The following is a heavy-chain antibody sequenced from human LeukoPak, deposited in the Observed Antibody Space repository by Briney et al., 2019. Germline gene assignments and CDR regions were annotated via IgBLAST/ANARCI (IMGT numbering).Heavy chain of an antibody. CDR3: AREGSGYYPLYYFDY. J-gene: IGHJ4*02. V-gene: IGHV4-59*01. CDR2: IYYSGST. Sequence: PSETLSLTCTGSGGSISSYYWSWIRQPPGKGLGWIGYIYYSGSTNYNPSLKRRVTISVDTSKNQFSLKLSSVTAADTAVYYCAREGSGYYPLYYFDYWGQGTLVTVSS. CDR1: GGSISSYY. D-gene: IGHD3-22*01.